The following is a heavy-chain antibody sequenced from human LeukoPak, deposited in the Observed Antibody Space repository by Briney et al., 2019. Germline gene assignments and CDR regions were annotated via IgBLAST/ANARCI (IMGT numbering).Heavy chain of an antibody. CDR1: GDSISSYY. CDR3: ARAGDTNDAFDV. CDR2: IYYSGTT. V-gene: IGHV4-59*01. D-gene: IGHD5-18*01. Sequence: SETLSLTCTVSGDSISSYYWSWMRQPPGKGLEWIGFIYYSGTTYYNPSLKSRVTISVDTSKNQFSLKLSSVTAADTAVYYCARAGDTNDAFDVWGQGTMVTVSS. J-gene: IGHJ3*01.